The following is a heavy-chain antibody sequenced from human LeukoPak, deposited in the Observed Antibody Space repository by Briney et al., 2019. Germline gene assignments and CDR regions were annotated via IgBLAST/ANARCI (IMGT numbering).Heavy chain of an antibody. J-gene: IGHJ4*02. V-gene: IGHV1-2*02. CDR3: ARWMTTVITPDY. CDR2: INPNSGGT. CDR1: GYTFNGYY. D-gene: IGHD4-11*01. Sequence: ASVKVSCKASGYTFNGYYLHWVRQAPGQGLEWMGWINPNSGGTNYAQNFRGRVTMTRDTSISTAYMELSRLRSDDTAVYYCARWMTTVITPDYWGQGTLVTVSS.